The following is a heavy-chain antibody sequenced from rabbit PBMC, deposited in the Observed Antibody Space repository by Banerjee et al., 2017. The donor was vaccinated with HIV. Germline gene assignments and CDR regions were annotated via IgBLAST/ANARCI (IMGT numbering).Heavy chain of an antibody. Sequence: QSLQESGGGLFQPGGSLTLTCTASGFDFISNAMCWVRQAPGKGLEWIGCIYAGDSGSTYYANWAKGRFTISKTSSTTVTLQMTSLTAADTATYFCARDNGAYTDLWGQGTLVTVS. V-gene: IGHV1S40*01. D-gene: IGHD1-1*01. CDR1: GFDFISNA. J-gene: IGHJ4*01. CDR2: IYAGDSGST. CDR3: ARDNGAYTDL.